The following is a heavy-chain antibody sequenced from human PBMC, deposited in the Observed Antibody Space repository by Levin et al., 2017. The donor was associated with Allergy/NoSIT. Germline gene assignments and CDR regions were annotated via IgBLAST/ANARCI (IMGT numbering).Heavy chain of an antibody. CDR1: GGSISSYY. D-gene: IGHD6-13*01. Sequence: SQTLSLTCTVSGGSISSYYWSWLRPPPGKGLEWIGYIYYSGSTNYNPSLKSRVTISVDTSKNQFSLKLSPVTAADTAVYYCARELRYSSTPSAYVYYYYMDVWGKGTTVTVSS. J-gene: IGHJ6*03. CDR2: IYYSGST. CDR3: ARELRYSSTPSAYVYYYYMDV. V-gene: IGHV4-59*01.